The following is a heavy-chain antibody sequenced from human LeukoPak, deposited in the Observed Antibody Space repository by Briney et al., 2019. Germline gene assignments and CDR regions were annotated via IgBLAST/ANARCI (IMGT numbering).Heavy chain of an antibody. Sequence: ASVKVSCKVSGGTFSSNAISWVRQAPGQGLEWMGGIIPIFNIVNYAQKFQGRVTIIADKSASTAYMELSSLRFEDTAVYYCARDQSYYDSSGYLIFGGWFDPWGQGTLVTVSS. CDR3: ARDQSYYDSSGYLIFGGWFDP. V-gene: IGHV1-69*10. CDR1: GGTFSSNA. D-gene: IGHD3-22*01. CDR2: IIPIFNIV. J-gene: IGHJ5*02.